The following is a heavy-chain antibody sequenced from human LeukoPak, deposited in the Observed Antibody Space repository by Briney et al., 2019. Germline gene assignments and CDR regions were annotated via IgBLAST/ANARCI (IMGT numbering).Heavy chain of an antibody. CDR2: INSDGSST. CDR1: GFRFSSYG. Sequence: GGSLRLSCAASGFRFSSYGMSWVRQAPGKGLVWVSRINSDGSSTSYADSVKGRFTISRDNAKNTLYLQMNSLRAEATAVYYCATYLTPVKGLDAFDIWGQGTMVTVSS. CDR3: ATYLTPVKGLDAFDI. V-gene: IGHV3-74*01. J-gene: IGHJ3*02. D-gene: IGHD4-17*01.